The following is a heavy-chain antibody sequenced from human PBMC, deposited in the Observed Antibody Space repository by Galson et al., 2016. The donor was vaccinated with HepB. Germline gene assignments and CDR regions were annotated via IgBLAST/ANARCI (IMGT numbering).Heavy chain of an antibody. CDR1: GVSLRTGGVD. Sequence: PALVTPPQTLTLTCTLSGVSLRTGGVDVVWIRQPPGKALEWLAVIYWDDDKRYSPSLESRVTITKDTSKNQVLLTMTNVDPVDTATYYCARSRGHCSGNSCYSGDYNYYGMDVWGQGTTVTVSS. CDR2: IYWDDDK. D-gene: IGHD2-15*01. V-gene: IGHV2-5*02. J-gene: IGHJ6*02. CDR3: ARSRGHCSGNSCYSGDYNYYGMDV.